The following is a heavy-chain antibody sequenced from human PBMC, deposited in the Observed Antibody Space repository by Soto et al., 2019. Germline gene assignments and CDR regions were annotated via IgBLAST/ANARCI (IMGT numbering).Heavy chain of an antibody. CDR1: GGTFSSYA. J-gene: IGHJ3*02. CDR2: IIPIFGTA. Sequence: SVKVSCKASGGTFSSYAISWVRQAPGQELEWMGGIIPIFGTANYAQKFQGRVTITADESTSTAYMELSSLRSEDTAVYYCARVKWELLGGAFDIWGQGTMVTVSS. D-gene: IGHD1-26*01. CDR3: ARVKWELLGGAFDI. V-gene: IGHV1-69*13.